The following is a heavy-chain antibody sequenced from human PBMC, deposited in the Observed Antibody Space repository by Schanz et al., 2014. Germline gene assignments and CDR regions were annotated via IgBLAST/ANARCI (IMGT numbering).Heavy chain of an antibody. J-gene: IGHJ3*01. CDR3: ARDEGRDGYNLAFDV. V-gene: IGHV3-53*01. Sequence: EVQLVESGGGLIQPGGSLRLSCAVSGFTVSSNYMSWVRQAPGKGLEWVSTVYMSAASTRYADSVKGRFIISRDSSKNTRFLQMNSLTPEDTARYFCARDEGRDGYNLAFDVWGQGTLVTVSS. D-gene: IGHD5-12*01. CDR2: VYMSAAST. CDR1: GFTVSSNY.